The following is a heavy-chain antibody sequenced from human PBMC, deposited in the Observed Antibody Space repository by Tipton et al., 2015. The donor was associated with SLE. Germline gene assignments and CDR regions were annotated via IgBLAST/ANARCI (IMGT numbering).Heavy chain of an antibody. CDR1: GYSISSSYY. CDR2: FAHSGSP. CDR3: AGSLLALSLDAFEV. Sequence: TLSLTCAVSGYSISSSYYWGWIRQPPGKGLGWIGSFAHSGSPFYNPSLKSRVSISADTSRNEFSLRLNSVTAADTAVYYCAGSLLALSLDAFEVWGQGAMVTVSA. V-gene: IGHV4-38-2*01. D-gene: IGHD3-10*01. J-gene: IGHJ3*01.